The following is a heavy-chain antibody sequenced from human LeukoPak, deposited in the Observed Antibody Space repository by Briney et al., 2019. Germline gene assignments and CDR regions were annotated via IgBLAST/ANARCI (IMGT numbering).Heavy chain of an antibody. CDR2: IYSGGST. CDR1: GFTVSSNY. V-gene: IGHV3-53*01. Sequence: TGGSLRLSCAASGFTVSSNYMSWVRQAPGKGLEWVSVIYSGGSTYYADSVKGRFTISRDNSKNTLYLQMNSLRAEDTAVYYCAKDTLADNWFDPWGQGTLVTVSS. CDR3: AKDTLADNWFDP. J-gene: IGHJ5*02. D-gene: IGHD3-3*02.